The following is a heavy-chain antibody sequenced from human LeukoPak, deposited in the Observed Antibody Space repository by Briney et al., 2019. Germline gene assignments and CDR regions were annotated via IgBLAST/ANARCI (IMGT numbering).Heavy chain of an antibody. CDR2: IDPKSGGP. D-gene: IGHD3/OR15-3a*01. CDR3: ARVRGTSRGLTFGLHET. CDR1: GYTFRDYY. Sequence: ASVKVTCRTSGYTFRDYYIHWVRQAPGQGLEWMGWIDPKSGGPNYAQTFQGRVNMTSDTSTNTAYMELSRLTPDDTAVYFCARVRGTSRGLTFGLHETWGEGTRVTVS. V-gene: IGHV1-2*02. J-gene: IGHJ5*02.